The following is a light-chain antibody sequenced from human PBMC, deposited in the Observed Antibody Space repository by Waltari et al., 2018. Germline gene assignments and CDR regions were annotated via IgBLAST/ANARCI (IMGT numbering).Light chain of an antibody. J-gene: IGLJ1*01. CDR3: CSYAGRYTNYV. Sequence: QSALTHPRSVSGSPGQSVTISCTGTRSDVGSYDYVSWYQQRPGQAPKLIVFDVPEWPPGAPDRFSGSKSDNKASLTISGLQADDEADYYCCSYAGRYTNYVFGIGTKVTVL. V-gene: IGLV2-11*01. CDR1: RSDVGSYDY. CDR2: DVP.